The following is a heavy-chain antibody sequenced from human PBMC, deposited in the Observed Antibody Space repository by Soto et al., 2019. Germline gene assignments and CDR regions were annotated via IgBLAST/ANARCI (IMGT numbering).Heavy chain of an antibody. Sequence: QVQLVQSGAEVKKPGSSVKVSCKASGGTFSSYAISWVRQAPGQGLEWMGGIIPIFGTANYAQKFQGRVTITADESTSTAYMELSSLRSEDTAVYYCARGWENGYGDYEGWFDPWGQGTLVTVSS. V-gene: IGHV1-69*12. CDR1: GGTFSSYA. D-gene: IGHD4-17*01. CDR3: ARGWENGYGDYEGWFDP. CDR2: IIPIFGTA. J-gene: IGHJ5*02.